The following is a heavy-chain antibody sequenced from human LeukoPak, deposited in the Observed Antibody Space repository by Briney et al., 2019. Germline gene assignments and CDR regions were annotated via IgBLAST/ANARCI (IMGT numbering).Heavy chain of an antibody. Sequence: GGSLRLSCAASGFTFSSYEMNWVRQAPGKGLEWVSYISSSGRTIYYADSVKGPFTIARDNAKNSLYLQMNSLRAEDTAVYYCAREGGSGSYYWGQGTLVTVSS. V-gene: IGHV3-48*03. CDR3: AREGGSGSYY. J-gene: IGHJ4*02. D-gene: IGHD3-10*01. CDR1: GFTFSSYE. CDR2: ISSSGRTI.